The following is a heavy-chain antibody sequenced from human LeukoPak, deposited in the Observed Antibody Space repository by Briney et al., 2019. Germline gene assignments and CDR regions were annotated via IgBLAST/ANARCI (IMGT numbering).Heavy chain of an antibody. CDR1: GFPFGGYA. J-gene: IGHJ4*02. V-gene: IGHV3-23*01. Sequence: GGSLRLSCATSGFPFGGYAMSWVRQAPGRGLEWVSVISASVGKTYYVDSVKGRFTISRDDSRNTLYLQMNSLRADDTAIYYCSNNWNLDNSGQGTLVTVSS. CDR3: SNNWNLDN. CDR2: ISASVGKT. D-gene: IGHD1-1*01.